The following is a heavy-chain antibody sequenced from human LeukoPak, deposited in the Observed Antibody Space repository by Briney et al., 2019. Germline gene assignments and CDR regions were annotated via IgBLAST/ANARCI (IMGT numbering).Heavy chain of an antibody. V-gene: IGHV1-46*01. CDR1: GYSFTSHY. CDR3: ARDNSVGDIAWWFDP. CDR2: INPSGSST. J-gene: IGHJ5*02. Sequence: ASVRVSCKASGYSFTSHYMHWVRQAPGQGLEWMGLINPSGSSTLYAQKFQGRVTMTRDMSTTTDYMELSSLRSEDTAVYYCARDNSVGDIAWWFDPWGQGTLVTVSS. D-gene: IGHD3-16*02.